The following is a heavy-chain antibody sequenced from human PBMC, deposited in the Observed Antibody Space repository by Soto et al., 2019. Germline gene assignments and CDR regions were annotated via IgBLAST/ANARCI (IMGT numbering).Heavy chain of an antibody. CDR1: GGSISSGGYY. CDR3: ASYFHRYCSGGSCYSEYWFAP. CDR2: IYYSGST. Sequence: QVQLQESGPGLVKPSQTLSLTCTVSGGSISSGGYYWSWIRQHPGKGLEWIGYIYYSGSTYYNPSPXXXVTLSVDPPTXXFXLXXSSVTAADTPVYYCASYFHRYCSGGSCYSEYWFAPWGQGTLVTVSS. V-gene: IGHV4-31*01. J-gene: IGHJ5*02. D-gene: IGHD2-15*01.